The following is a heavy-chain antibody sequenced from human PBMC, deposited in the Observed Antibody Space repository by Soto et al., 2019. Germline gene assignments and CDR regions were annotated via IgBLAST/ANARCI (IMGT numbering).Heavy chain of an antibody. CDR1: GYTFTYYT. CDR2: ISSGNGNT. CDR3: ARKRQLVYFDY. Sequence: QVQLVQSGAEVKEPGASVKVSCKASGYTFTYYTIHWVRQAPGQGLEWMGSISSGNGNTKFSQKFQDRVPFTRDTSAGTAYMELGSLRSEDTAVYYCARKRQLVYFDYWGQGTLVTVSS. D-gene: IGHD6-6*01. J-gene: IGHJ4*02. V-gene: IGHV1-3*01.